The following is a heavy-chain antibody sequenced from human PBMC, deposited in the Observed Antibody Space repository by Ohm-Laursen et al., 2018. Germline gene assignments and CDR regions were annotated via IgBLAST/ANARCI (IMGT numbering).Heavy chain of an antibody. D-gene: IGHD3-16*01. CDR3: AKSRRLGEHAWDS. J-gene: IGHJ4*02. V-gene: IGHV3-30*18. CDR2: FSYDGSDK. CDR1: GFTFSDCG. Sequence: SLRLSCTASGFTFSDCGMHWVRQTPGKGLEWVAVFSYDGSDKHYADSVKGRFTISRDNSKNTLDLQMNSLRAEDTAVYYCAKSRRLGEHAWDSWGQGTLVTVSS.